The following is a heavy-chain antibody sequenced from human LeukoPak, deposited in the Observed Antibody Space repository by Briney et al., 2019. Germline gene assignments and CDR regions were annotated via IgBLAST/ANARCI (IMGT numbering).Heavy chain of an antibody. CDR2: INPSGGSK. CDR1: GYTVTSYY. V-gene: IGHV1-46*01. J-gene: IGHJ3*02. CDR3: ARGTYYYDSSGYYPDAFDI. Sequence: ASVKVSFKASGYTVTSYYMHWVRQAPGQGLEWMRIINPSGGSKSYAQRFQGRVTMTRDMSTITVYMELSSLRSEDTAVYYCARGTYYYDSSGYYPDAFDIWGQGTMVTVSS. D-gene: IGHD3-22*01.